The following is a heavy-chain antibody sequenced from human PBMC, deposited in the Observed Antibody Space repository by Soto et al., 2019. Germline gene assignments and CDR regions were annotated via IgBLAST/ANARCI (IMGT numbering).Heavy chain of an antibody. V-gene: IGHV2-70*01. J-gene: IGHJ4*02. CDR1: GFSLSTSGMC. CDR2: IDWDDDK. D-gene: IGHD3-16*02. Sequence: SGPTLVNPTQTLTLTCTFSGFSLSTSGMCVSWIRQPPGKALEWLALIDWDDDKYYSTSLKTRLTISKDTSKNQVVLTMTNMDLVDTATYYWARFDPVTHYFDYGGQGTLVTVSS. CDR3: ARFDPVTHYFDY.